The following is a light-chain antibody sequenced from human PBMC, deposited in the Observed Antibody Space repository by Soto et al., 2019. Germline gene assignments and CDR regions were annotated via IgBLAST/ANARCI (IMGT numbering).Light chain of an antibody. CDR2: QDS. J-gene: IGLJ1*01. CDR1: KLGDKY. Sequence: SYELTQPPSVSVSPGQTASITCSGDKLGDKYACWYQQKPGQSPVLVIYQDSKRPSGIPERFSGSNSGNTATLTISGTQAMDEADYYCQAWDSSHYVFGTGTNVTVL. V-gene: IGLV3-1*01. CDR3: QAWDSSHYV.